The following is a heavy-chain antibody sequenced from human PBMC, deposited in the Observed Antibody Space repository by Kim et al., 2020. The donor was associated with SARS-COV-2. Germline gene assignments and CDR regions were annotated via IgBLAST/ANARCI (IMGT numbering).Heavy chain of an antibody. CDR1: GYSFTSYW. CDR3: ARSPRDYVWGSLYPPDY. CDR2: IYPGDSDT. J-gene: IGHJ4*02. D-gene: IGHD3-16*01. Sequence: GESLKISCKGSGYSFTSYWIGWVRQMPGKGLEWMGIIYPGDSDTRYSPSFQGQVTISADKSISTAYLQWSSLKASDTAMYYCARSPRDYVWGSLYPPDYWGQGTLVTVSS. V-gene: IGHV5-51*01.